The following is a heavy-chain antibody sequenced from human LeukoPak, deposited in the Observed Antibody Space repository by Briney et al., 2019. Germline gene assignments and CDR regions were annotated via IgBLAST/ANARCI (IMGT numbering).Heavy chain of an antibody. V-gene: IGHV1-2*02. CDR2: INPNSGGT. J-gene: IGHJ4*02. CDR1: GYTFTGYY. Sequence: ASVTVSCKASGYTFTGYYMHWVRQAPGQGLEWMGWINPNSGGTNYAQKFQGRVTMTRDTSISTAYMELSRLRSDDTAVYYCARDLEGYYYGSGSFSIDYWGQGTLVTVSS. CDR3: ARDLEGYYYGSGSFSIDY. D-gene: IGHD3-10*01.